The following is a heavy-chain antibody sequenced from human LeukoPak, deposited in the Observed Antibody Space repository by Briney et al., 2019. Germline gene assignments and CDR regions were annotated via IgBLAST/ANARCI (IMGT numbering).Heavy chain of an antibody. CDR3: AKAYSSSWKPGGLDP. J-gene: IGHJ5*02. D-gene: IGHD6-13*01. CDR2: ISSSSTYI. V-gene: IGHV3-21*04. Sequence: GGSLRLSCAASGFTFSNYIMNWVRQAPGKGLEWVSSISSSSTYIYYADSVKGRFTISRDNAKNSLYLQMNSLRAEDTALYYCAKAYSSSWKPGGLDPWGQGTLVTVSS. CDR1: GFTFSNYI.